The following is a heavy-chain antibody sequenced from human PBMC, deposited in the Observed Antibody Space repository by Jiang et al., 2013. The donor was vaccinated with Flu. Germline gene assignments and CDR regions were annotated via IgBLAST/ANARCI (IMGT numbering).Heavy chain of an antibody. Sequence: SLRLSCSASGFTFSSYAMHWVRQAPGKGLEYVSAISSNGGSTYYADSVKGRFTISRDNSKNTLYLQMSSLRAEDTAVYYCVNFRDDPSLGNEDYWGRGTLGHRLL. J-gene: IGHJ4*02. V-gene: IGHV3-64D*06. CDR3: VNFRDDPSLGNEDY. D-gene: IGHD3-10*01. CDR1: GFTFSSYA. CDR2: ISSNGGST.